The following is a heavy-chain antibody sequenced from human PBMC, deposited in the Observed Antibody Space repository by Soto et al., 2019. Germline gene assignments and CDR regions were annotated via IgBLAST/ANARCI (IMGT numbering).Heavy chain of an antibody. CDR1: GYTFTAYY. Sequence: QVQLVQSGAEVKKPGASVKVSCKASGYTFTAYYMHWVRQAPGQGLEWMGWIDPDSGVTNYAQKFQGRVTMTRDTSMSTAYMELSRLRFDDTAVYYCAKNLMVTLPDGFDMWGQGTMLTVSS. CDR2: IDPDSGVT. J-gene: IGHJ3*02. D-gene: IGHD5-18*01. CDR3: AKNLMVTLPDGFDM. V-gene: IGHV1-2*02.